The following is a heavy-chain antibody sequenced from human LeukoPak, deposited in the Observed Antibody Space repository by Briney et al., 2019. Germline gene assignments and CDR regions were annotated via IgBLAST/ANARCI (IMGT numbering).Heavy chain of an antibody. D-gene: IGHD3-3*01. CDR1: GFTFSSYA. CDR3: AKEYYDFWSAYSSWFDP. V-gene: IGHV3-33*06. Sequence: GGSLRLSCAASGFTFSSYAMSWVRQAPGKGLEWVAVIWYDGSNKYYADSVKGRFTISRDNSKNTLYLQMNSLRAEDTAVYYCAKEYYDFWSAYSSWFDPWGQGTLVTVSS. J-gene: IGHJ5*02. CDR2: IWYDGSNK.